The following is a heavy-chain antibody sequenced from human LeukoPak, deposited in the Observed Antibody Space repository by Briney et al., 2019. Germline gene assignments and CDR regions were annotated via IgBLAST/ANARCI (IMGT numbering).Heavy chain of an antibody. J-gene: IGHJ4*02. CDR2: ISGSGGST. CDR1: GGTFSSYA. V-gene: IGHV3-64*01. CDR3: ARLEGSATRD. D-gene: IGHD2-15*01. Sequence: GASVKVSCKASGGTFSSYAMDWVRQAPGKGLEYVSAISGSGGSTFYANSVKGRFTISRDNSKNTLYLQMGSLRAEDMAVYYCARLEGSATRDWGQGTLVTVSS.